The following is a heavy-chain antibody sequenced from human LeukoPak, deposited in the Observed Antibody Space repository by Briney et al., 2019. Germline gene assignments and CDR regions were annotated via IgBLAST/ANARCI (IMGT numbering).Heavy chain of an antibody. CDR3: ARDRGTGRDFWSGSPFDP. D-gene: IGHD3-3*01. CDR2: INHSGST. J-gene: IGHJ5*02. V-gene: IGHV4-34*01. Sequence: SETLSLTCAVYGGSFSGYYWSWIRQPPGKGLEWIGEINHSGSTYYNPSLKSRVTISVDTSKNQFSLKLSSVTAADTAVYYCARDRGTGRDFWSGSPFDPWGQGTLVTVSS. CDR1: GGSFSGYY.